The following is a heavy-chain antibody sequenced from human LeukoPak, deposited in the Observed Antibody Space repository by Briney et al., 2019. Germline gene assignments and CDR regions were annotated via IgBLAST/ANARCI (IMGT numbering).Heavy chain of an antibody. CDR3: TTTYCSGGSCDY. CDR2: IKSKTDGGTT. V-gene: IGHV3-15*01. Sequence: GGSLRLSCAASGFTFSNAWMSWVRQAPGKGLEWVGRIKSKTDGGTTDYAAPVKGRFTISRDDSKNTLYLQMNSLKTEDTAAYYCTTTYCSGGSCDYWGQGTLVTVSS. J-gene: IGHJ4*02. D-gene: IGHD2-15*01. CDR1: GFTFSNAW.